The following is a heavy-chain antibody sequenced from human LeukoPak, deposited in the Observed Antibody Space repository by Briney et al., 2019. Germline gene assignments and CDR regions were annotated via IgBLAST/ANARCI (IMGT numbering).Heavy chain of an antibody. CDR1: GFTLSSYA. CDR2: ISGSGGST. CDR3: ARDGSSGWYWVDY. J-gene: IGHJ4*02. D-gene: IGHD6-19*01. Sequence: GGSLRLSFAASGFTLSSYARGRVRQAPGKGLEWVSAISGSGGSTYFADSMKDRFTISRDNSKNTLSLQMNSLRVENTAVYYCARDGSSGWYWVDYWGQGTLVTVSS. V-gene: IGHV3-23*01.